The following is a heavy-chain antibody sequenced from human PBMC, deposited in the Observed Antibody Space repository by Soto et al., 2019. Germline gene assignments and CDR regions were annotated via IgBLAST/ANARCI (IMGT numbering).Heavy chain of an antibody. J-gene: IGHJ3*02. D-gene: IGHD2-2*01. CDR1: GFTFSSYW. V-gene: IGHV3-7*01. Sequence: GGSLRLSCAASGFTFSSYWMSWVRQAPGKGLEWVANIKQDGSEKYYVDSVKGRFTISRDNAKNSLYLQMNSLRAEDTFVFFCAIEYHLQVGDAFDIWGQGTMVPVSS. CDR3: AIEYHLQVGDAFDI. CDR2: IKQDGSEK.